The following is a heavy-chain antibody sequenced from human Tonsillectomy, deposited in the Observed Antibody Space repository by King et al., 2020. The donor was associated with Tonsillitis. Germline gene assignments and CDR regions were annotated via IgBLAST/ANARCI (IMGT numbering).Heavy chain of an antibody. Sequence: EVQLVESGGDLVQPGGSLRLSCAASGLTFSTYVMSWVRQAPGKGLEWVARFSGSGGSTYYADSVKGRFTISRDNSKNTLYLQMNSLRAEDTAVYYCAKAPCGGDCSTYYYYYGMDVWGQGTTVTVSS. D-gene: IGHD2-21*02. CDR2: FSGSGGST. J-gene: IGHJ6*02. V-gene: IGHV3-23*04. CDR3: AKAPCGGDCSTYYYYYGMDV. CDR1: GLTFSTYV.